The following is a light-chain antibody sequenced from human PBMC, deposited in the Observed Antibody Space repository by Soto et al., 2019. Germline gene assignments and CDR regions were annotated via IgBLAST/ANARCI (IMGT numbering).Light chain of an antibody. CDR2: ATS. CDR1: QGINSY. V-gene: IGKV1-9*01. CDR3: QQLKTYPLT. J-gene: IGKJ4*01. Sequence: DIQLTQSPSFLSASVGDRVTITCRASQGINSYLAWYQQKPGKAPKLLIYATSTLYTEVPSRFSGSGSGTEFSPTISSLQPDDFATYYCQQLKTYPLTFGGGTKVEI.